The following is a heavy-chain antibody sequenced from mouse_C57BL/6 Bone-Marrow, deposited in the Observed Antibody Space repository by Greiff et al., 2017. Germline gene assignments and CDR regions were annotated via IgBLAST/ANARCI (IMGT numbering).Heavy chain of an antibody. V-gene: IGHV1-80*01. CDR1: GYAFSSYW. J-gene: IGHJ4*01. D-gene: IGHD1-1*01. Sequence: VQLQQSGAELVKPGASVKISCKASGYAFSSYWMNWVKQRPGKGLEWIGQIYPGDGDTNYNGKFKGKDTLTADKSSSAAYMQLSSLTSEDSAVYFWATYYYGTQDAMDYWGQGTSVTVSS. CDR2: IYPGDGDT. CDR3: ATYYYGTQDAMDY.